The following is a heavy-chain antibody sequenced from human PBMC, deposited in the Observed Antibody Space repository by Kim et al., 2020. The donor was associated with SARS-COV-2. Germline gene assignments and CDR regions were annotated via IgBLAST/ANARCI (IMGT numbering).Heavy chain of an antibody. CDR3: ARSYTRSSIAARYDAFDI. D-gene: IGHD6-6*01. J-gene: IGHJ3*02. CDR2: INHSGST. V-gene: IGHV4-34*01. Sequence: SETLSLTCAVYGGSFSGYYWSWIRQPPGKGLEWIGEINHSGSTNYNPSLKSRVTISVDTSKNQFSLKLSSVTAADTAVYYCARSYTRSSIAARYDAFDIWGQGTMVTVSS. CDR1: GGSFSGYY.